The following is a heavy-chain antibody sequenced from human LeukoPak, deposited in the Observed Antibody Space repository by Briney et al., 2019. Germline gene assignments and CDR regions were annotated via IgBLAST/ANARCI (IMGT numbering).Heavy chain of an antibody. J-gene: IGHJ4*02. CDR2: ISGSSGST. V-gene: IGHV3-23*01. CDR1: GFTFSSYA. CDR3: AKDNFDWFDHFDY. D-gene: IGHD3-9*01. Sequence: GGSLRLSCPASGFTFSSYAMSWVRQAPGKGLEWVSAISGSSGSTYYADSVKGRFTISRDNSKNTLYLQMNSLRAEDTAVYYCAKDNFDWFDHFDYWGQGTLVTVSS.